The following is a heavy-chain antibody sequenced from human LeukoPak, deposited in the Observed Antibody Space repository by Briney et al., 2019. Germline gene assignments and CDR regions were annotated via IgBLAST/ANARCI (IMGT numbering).Heavy chain of an antibody. CDR3: ARDGAVAGGFDY. CDR1: GYTFTSYY. CDR2: INPSGGST. V-gene: IGHV1-46*01. D-gene: IGHD6-19*01. Sequence: ASVKVSCKASGYTFTSYYMHWVRHAPGQGLEWMGIINPSGGSTSYAQKFQGRVTMTRDTSTSTVYMELSSLRSEDTAVYCCARDGAVAGGFDYWGQGTLVTVSS. J-gene: IGHJ4*02.